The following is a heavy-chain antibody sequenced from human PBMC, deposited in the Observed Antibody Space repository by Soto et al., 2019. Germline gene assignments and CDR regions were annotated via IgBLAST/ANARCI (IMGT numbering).Heavy chain of an antibody. CDR3: ARDPIQDFDF. CDR1: GFIFSNYW. J-gene: IGHJ4*02. CDR2: INKDGGEK. Sequence: EVQLVESGGDLVQRGGSLRLSCAASGFIFSNYWMSWVRQAPGKGLEWVANINKDGGEKYYVDSVKGRFSISRDNAKNSLYLQMNSLRAEDTAVYYCARDPIQDFDFWGQGTLVAVSS. V-gene: IGHV3-7*01.